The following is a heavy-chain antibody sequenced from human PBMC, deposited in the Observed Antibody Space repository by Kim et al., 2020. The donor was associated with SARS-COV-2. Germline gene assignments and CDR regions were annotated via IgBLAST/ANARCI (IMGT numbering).Heavy chain of an antibody. V-gene: IGHV3-66*02. CDR2: IYSGGST. CDR1: GFTVSSNY. Sequence: GGSLRLSCAASGFTVSSNYMSWVRQAPGKGLEWVSVIYSGGSTYYADSVKGRFTISRDNSKNTLYLQMNSLRAEDTAVYYCATQNFHRKGDIWGQGTMVTVSS. J-gene: IGHJ3*02. CDR3: ATQNFHRKGDI.